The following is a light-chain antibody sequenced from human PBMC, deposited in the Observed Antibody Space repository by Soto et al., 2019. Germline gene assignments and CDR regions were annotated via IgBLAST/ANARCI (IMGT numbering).Light chain of an antibody. V-gene: IGLV2-14*01. Sequence: QSVRTQPASESGSPGQSITISCTGTSSDVGGHNYISWYQVHPGEAPTLMIYEVDNRPSGVSNRFSGSKSGNTASLIISGLQAEDEADYCCSSYTGTTPVFGTGTKVTVL. CDR2: EVD. CDR1: SSDVGGHNY. J-gene: IGLJ1*01. CDR3: SSYTGTTPV.